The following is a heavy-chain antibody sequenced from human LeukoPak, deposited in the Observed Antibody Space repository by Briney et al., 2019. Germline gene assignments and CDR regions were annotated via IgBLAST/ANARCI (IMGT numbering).Heavy chain of an antibody. Sequence: ASVKVSCKVSGYTLTELSMHWVRQAPGKGLEWMGGFDPEDGETIYAQKFQGRVTMTGDTSTDTAYMELSSLRSEDTAVYYCATEGRDSSGYYYLAFDYWGQGTLVTVSS. J-gene: IGHJ4*02. V-gene: IGHV1-24*01. CDR2: FDPEDGET. CDR3: ATEGRDSSGYYYLAFDY. CDR1: GYTLTELS. D-gene: IGHD3-22*01.